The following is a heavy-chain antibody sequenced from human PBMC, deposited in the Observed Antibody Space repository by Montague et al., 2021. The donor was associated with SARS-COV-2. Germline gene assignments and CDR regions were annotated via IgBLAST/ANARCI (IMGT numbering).Heavy chain of an antibody. CDR1: VFPFGSYA. D-gene: IGHD5-18*01. J-gene: IGHJ4*02. V-gene: IGHV3-30*04. CDR3: ARERFLPGYSEIGY. Sequence: SLRLSCAASVFPFGSYAMHWVRQAPGKGLEWVAVISYDGSNKYYADSVKGRFTISRDNSKNTLYLQMNSLRAEDTAVYYCARERFLPGYSEIGYWGQGTLVTVSS. CDR2: ISYDGSNK.